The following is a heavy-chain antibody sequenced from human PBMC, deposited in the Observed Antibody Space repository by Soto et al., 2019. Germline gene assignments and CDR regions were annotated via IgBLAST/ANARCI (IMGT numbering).Heavy chain of an antibody. CDR1: GFTFSYHW. CDR2: IKEDGSEK. V-gene: IGHV3-7*01. CDR3: ARDRVGDI. Sequence: GGSLRLSCEASGFTFSYHWMSWVRQAPGKGLEWVANIKEDGSEKCYLESVKGRFTISRDNGKNLLYLQMNSLRGEDTAVYYCARDRVGDIWGQGTTVTVSS. J-gene: IGHJ3*02.